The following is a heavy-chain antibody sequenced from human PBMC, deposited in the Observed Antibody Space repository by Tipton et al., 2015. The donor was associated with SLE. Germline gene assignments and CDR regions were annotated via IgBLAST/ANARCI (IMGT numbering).Heavy chain of an antibody. D-gene: IGHD1-14*01. CDR2: ISATGST. J-gene: IGHJ4*01. CDR3: ARGSPHPDT. CDR1: GGPISSYY. V-gene: IGHV4-4*07. Sequence: TLSLTCSVSGGPISSYYWSWIRQPAGKGLGWIGHISATGSTNYNPSLKNRLTMSIESSRRQFSLKLTSVSAADTAVYYCARGSPHPDTWGHGILVTVSS.